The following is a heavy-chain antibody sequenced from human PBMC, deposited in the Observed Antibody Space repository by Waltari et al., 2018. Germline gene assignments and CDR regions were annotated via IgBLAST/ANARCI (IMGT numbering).Heavy chain of an antibody. CDR2: IDPEDGET. CDR3: ATALGDSSSASRPFDF. V-gene: IGHV1-69-2*01. CDR1: GYTFTDVY. J-gene: IGHJ3*01. Sequence: EVQLVQSGAEVKKPGATVKISCKTSGYTFTDVYIHWVQQAPGKGLEWMGRIDPEDGETIYAEKFQDRVTISADTSTDTAFMELSSLRSEDTAVFYCATALGDSSSASRPFDFWGQGTMITVSS. D-gene: IGHD6-19*01.